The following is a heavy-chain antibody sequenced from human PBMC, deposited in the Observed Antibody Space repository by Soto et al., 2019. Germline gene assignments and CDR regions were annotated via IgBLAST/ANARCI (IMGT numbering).Heavy chain of an antibody. J-gene: IGHJ4*02. CDR3: AKGRRPLHRSGSLDY. V-gene: IGHV3-23*01. CDR1: GFTFSSYA. CDR2: ISGSGGST. Sequence: EVQLLESGGGLVQPGGSLRLSCAASGFTFSSYAMSWVRQAPGKGLEWVSAISGSGGSTYYADSVKGRFTISRDNSKNTLYLQMNRLRAEDTAVYYCAKGRRPLHRSGSLDYWGQGTLVTVSS. D-gene: IGHD1-26*01.